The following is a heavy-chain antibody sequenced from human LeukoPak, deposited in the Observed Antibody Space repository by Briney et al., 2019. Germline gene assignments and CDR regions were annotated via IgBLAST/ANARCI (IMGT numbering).Heavy chain of an antibody. V-gene: IGHV4-39*01. Sequence: SETLSLTCTVSGGSISTSGYYWGWIRQPPGKGLEWIGSIYYSGTTYYNPSLKSRVTISVDTSKNQFSLKLSSVTAADTAVYYCARLGRERRITMVRGLITSDYNYYMDVWGKGTTVTISS. D-gene: IGHD3-10*01. CDR3: ARLGRERRITMVRGLITSDYNYYMDV. CDR1: GGSISTSGYY. J-gene: IGHJ6*03. CDR2: IYYSGTT.